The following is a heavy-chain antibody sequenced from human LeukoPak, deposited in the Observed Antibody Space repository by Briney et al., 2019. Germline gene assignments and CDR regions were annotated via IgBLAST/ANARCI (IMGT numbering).Heavy chain of an antibody. CDR1: GYTFTSYG. Sequence: ASVKVSCKASGYTFTSYGISWVRQAPGQGLEWMGWISAYNGNTDYAQKLQGRVTMTTDTSTSTAYMELRSLRSDDTAVYYCARVQWDCSSTSCPPYYYYYMDVWGKGTTVTVSS. D-gene: IGHD2-2*01. CDR3: ARVQWDCSSTSCPPYYYYYMDV. CDR2: ISAYNGNT. J-gene: IGHJ6*03. V-gene: IGHV1-18*01.